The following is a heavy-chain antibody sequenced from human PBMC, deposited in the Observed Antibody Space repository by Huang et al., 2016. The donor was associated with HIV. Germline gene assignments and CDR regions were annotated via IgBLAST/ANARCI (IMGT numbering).Heavy chain of an antibody. Sequence: QLQLRESGPGLVKPSETLSLTCTVSGGSMSSSSYYWGWIRQPPGKGLEWIGTIYYSGSTYYNPSLKGRVTISVDTSKNQFSLKLSSVTAADTAVYYCARHERWAMVRGVPQWGFDYWGQGTLVTVSS. CDR2: IYYSGST. CDR3: ARHERWAMVRGVPQWGFDY. V-gene: IGHV4-39*01. CDR1: GGSMSSSSYY. D-gene: IGHD3-10*01. J-gene: IGHJ4*02.